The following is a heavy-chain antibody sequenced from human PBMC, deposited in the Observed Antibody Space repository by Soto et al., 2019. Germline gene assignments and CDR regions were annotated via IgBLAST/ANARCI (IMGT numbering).Heavy chain of an antibody. CDR2: ISPYSGNT. D-gene: IGHD3-10*01. CDR3: ARARRNASMVRGRGY. V-gene: IGHV1-18*01. CDR1: GYTFTSYG. Sequence: QVQLVQSGPEVKKPGASVKVSCKASGYTFTSYGISWVRQAPGQGLEWMGWISPYSGNTNYAQRLQGRVTMTTATSTRPAYMELRILRADDTAVYYCARARRNASMVRGRGYWGQGTLVTVSS. J-gene: IGHJ4*02.